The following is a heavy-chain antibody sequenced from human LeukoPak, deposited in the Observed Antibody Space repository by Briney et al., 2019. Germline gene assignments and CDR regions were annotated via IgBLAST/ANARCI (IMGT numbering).Heavy chain of an antibody. V-gene: IGHV3-30*18. D-gene: IGHD1-26*01. Sequence: PGRSLRLSCAASGFTFSSYGMHWVRQAPGKGLEWVAVISYDGSNKYYADSVKGRFTISRDNSKNTLYLQMNSLRAEDTAVYYCAKVFRVGPYHFDYWGQGTLVTVSS. J-gene: IGHJ4*02. CDR2: ISYDGSNK. CDR3: AKVFRVGPYHFDY. CDR1: GFTFSSYG.